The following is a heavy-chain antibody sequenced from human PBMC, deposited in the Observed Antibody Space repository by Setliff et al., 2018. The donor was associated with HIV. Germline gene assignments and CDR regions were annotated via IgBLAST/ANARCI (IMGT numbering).Heavy chain of an antibody. CDR1: GYTFTDHF. J-gene: IGHJ4*02. CDR3: ARDTAIGWYGESKMSDF. Sequence: SVKVSCKTAGYTFTDHFIHWMRQAPGQGLEWMGWINPNSGATDYAWRFEDRVTMTSDTSIRTVYMELSSLRSDDTAVYYRARDTAIGWYGESKMSDFWGQGTLVTVSS. V-gene: IGHV1-2*02. CDR2: INPNSGAT. D-gene: IGHD3-10*01.